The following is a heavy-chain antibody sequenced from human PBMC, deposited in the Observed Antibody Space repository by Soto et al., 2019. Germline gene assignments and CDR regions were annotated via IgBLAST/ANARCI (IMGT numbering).Heavy chain of an antibody. J-gene: IGHJ6*02. D-gene: IGHD2-2*01. CDR2: IYHSGST. CDR3: ARGVGGYCSGSSCYDYYYYAMDV. Sequence: SETLSLTCTVSGGSINSGDYYWTWVRQPPGKGLEWIGYIYHSGSTHSNPSLKIRVTISVDTSKNQSSLNLNSVTATDTAVYYCARGVGGYCSGSSCYDYYYYAMDVWGQGTTVTVSS. CDR1: GGSINSGDYY. V-gene: IGHV4-30-4*01.